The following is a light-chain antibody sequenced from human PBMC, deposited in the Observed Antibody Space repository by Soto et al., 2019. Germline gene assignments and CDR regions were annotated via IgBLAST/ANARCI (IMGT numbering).Light chain of an antibody. V-gene: IGKV3-20*01. CDR2: GAS. CDR1: QSVNSNY. CDR3: QQYGNSPWT. J-gene: IGKJ1*01. Sequence: EVVLTQSPGTLSLSPGERATLSCRASQSVNSNYLAWYQQKLGQAPRLLIYGASSRATGIPDRFNGSGSGTDFTLTITRLDPEDFAVYYCQQYGNSPWTFGQGAKVEIK.